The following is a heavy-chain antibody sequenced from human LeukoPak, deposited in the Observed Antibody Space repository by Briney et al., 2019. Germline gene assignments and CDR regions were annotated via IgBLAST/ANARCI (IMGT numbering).Heavy chain of an antibody. Sequence: PGGSLRLSCAASGITLSSYWMGWVRQAPGKGLKWVANVKEDGIEKYYVDSVKGRFTISRDNAKNSLYLQMNSLRVEDTAVYYCARELNYYQYMDVWGKGTTVTVSS. J-gene: IGHJ6*03. CDR1: GITLSSYW. CDR3: ARELNYYQYMDV. V-gene: IGHV3-7*01. CDR2: VKEDGIEK.